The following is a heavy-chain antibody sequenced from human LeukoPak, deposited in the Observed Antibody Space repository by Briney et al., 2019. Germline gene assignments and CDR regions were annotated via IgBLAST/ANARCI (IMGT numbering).Heavy chain of an antibody. CDR2: IYYSGNS. Sequence: SETLSLTCSVSGASISSSSYYWGWIRQPPGKGLEWIGNIYYSGNSYYNPSLKSRVTISVDTSKNQFSLELSSVTAADTAVYFCVRDAGRGVRYSYYCMDVWGKGTTVTVSS. V-gene: IGHV4-39*07. J-gene: IGHJ6*03. CDR1: GASISSSSYY. CDR3: VRDAGRGVRYSYYCMDV.